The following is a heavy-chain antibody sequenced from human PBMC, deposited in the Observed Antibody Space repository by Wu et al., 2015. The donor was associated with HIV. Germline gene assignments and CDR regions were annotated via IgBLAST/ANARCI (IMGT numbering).Heavy chain of an antibody. V-gene: IGHV1-46*02. CDR2: INPSAGST. D-gene: IGHD6-19*01. CDR1: GYTFKNFY. CDR3: ARGIAVAGAFGMDV. J-gene: IGHJ6*02. Sequence: QVQLVQSGAEVKKPGASVKVSCKASGYTFKNFYIHWVRQAPGQRLEWMGIINPSAGSTTYAQKFQGRVTMTRDTSTTTVYMELSSLRSEDTAVYYCARGIAVAGAFGMDVWGQGTTVTVSS.